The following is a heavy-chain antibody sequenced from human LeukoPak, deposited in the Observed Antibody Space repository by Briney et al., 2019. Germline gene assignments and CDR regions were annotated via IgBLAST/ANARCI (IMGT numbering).Heavy chain of an antibody. J-gene: IGHJ4*02. D-gene: IGHD6-19*01. CDR2: ISWNSGYI. V-gene: IGHV3-9*01. CDR3: AKVRGTYSSGFFFDS. CDR1: GFTFDDYA. Sequence: GRSLRLSCAPSGFTFDDYAMHWVRPPPGEGLEWLSIISWNSGYIGYADSVKGRFTVSRDNAENSVYLQMNSLRPEDTAFYFCAKVRGTYSSGFFFDSWGQGTLVTVSS.